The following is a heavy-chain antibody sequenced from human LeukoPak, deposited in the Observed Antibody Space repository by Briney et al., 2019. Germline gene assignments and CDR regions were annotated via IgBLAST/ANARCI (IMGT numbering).Heavy chain of an antibody. CDR2: INHSGST. J-gene: IGHJ6*03. CDR1: GGSFSGYY. V-gene: IGHV4-34*01. CDR3: ARISCSGGSCSRYYYYYYYMDV. D-gene: IGHD2-15*01. Sequence: NTSETLSLTCAVYGGSFSGYYWSWIRQPPGKGLEWIGEINHSGSTNYNPSLKSRVTISVDTSKNQFSLKLSSVTAADTAVYYCARISCSGGSCSRYYYYYYYMDVWGKGTTVTVSS.